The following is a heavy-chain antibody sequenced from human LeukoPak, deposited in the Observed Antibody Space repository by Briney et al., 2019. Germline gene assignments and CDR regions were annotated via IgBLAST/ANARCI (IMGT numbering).Heavy chain of an antibody. CDR1: GGSISSYY. J-gene: IGHJ5*02. V-gene: IGHV4-4*07. CDR3: AGDAYYYDSSGYYYVHWFDP. CDR2: IYTSGST. Sequence: SETLSLTCTVSGGSISSYYWSWIRQPAGKGLEWIGRIYTSGSTNYNPSLKSRVTMSVDTSKNQFSLKLSSVTAADTAVYYCAGDAYYYDSSGYYYVHWFDPWGQGTLVTVSS. D-gene: IGHD3-22*01.